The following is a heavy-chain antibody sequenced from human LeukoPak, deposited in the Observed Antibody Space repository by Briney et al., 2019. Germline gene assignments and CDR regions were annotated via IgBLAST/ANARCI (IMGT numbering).Heavy chain of an antibody. J-gene: IGHJ4*02. CDR1: GYTFTSYY. CDR2: INPSGGST. D-gene: IGHD2-15*01. V-gene: IGHV1-46*01. Sequence: ASVKVSCKASGYTFTSYYMHWVRQAPGQGLEWMGIINPSGGSTSYAQKLQGRVTMTTDTSTSTAYMELRSLRSDDTAAYYCARDSRPYCSGGSCYHDYWGQGTLVTVSS. CDR3: ARDSRPYCSGGSCYHDY.